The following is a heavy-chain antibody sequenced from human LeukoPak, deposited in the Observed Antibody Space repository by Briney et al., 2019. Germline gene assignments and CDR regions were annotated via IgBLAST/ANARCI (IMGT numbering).Heavy chain of an antibody. CDR2: ISSSSSYI. J-gene: IGHJ4*02. CDR1: GFTFRSYS. D-gene: IGHD3-22*01. CDR3: ITVKDYYGSSGSFDY. V-gene: IGHV3-21*01. Sequence: PGGSLRLSCAASGFTFRSYSMNWVRQAPGKGLEWVSSISSSSSYIYYADSVKRRFTISRDNAKNSLYLQMNSLRAEDTAVYYCITVKDYYGSSGSFDYWGQGTLVTVSS.